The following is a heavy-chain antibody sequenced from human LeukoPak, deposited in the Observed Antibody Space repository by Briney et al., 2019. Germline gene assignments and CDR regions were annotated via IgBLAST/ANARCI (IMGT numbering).Heavy chain of an antibody. V-gene: IGHV1-2*02. CDR2: INPNSGGT. CDR3: ARSRYYYGSGSYRYSAFDI. CDR1: GYTFTGYY. Sequence: ASVKVSCKASGYTFTGYYMHWVRQAPGQGLEWMGWINPNSGGTNYAQKFQGRVTMTRDTSISTAYMELSRLRSDDTAVNYCARSRYYYGSGSYRYSAFDIWGQGTMVTVSS. J-gene: IGHJ3*02. D-gene: IGHD3-10*01.